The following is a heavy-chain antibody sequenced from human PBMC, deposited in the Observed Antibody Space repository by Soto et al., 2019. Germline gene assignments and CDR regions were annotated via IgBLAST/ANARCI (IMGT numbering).Heavy chain of an antibody. D-gene: IGHD2-21*01. J-gene: IGHJ4*02. CDR2: IYYSGST. Sequence: KASETLSLTCTVSGGSISSGDYYWSWIRQPPGKGLEWIGYIYYSGSTYYNPSLKSRVTISVDTSKNQFSLKLSSVTAADTAVYYCARGTEFVYFDYWGQGTLVTVSS. CDR3: ARGTEFVYFDY. CDR1: GGSISSGDYY. V-gene: IGHV4-30-4*01.